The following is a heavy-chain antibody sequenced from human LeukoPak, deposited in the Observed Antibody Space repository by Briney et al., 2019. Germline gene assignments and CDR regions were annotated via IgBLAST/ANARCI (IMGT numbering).Heavy chain of an antibody. Sequence: GAXXXXXXKAXGXTFTGYYMHWVRQAPGQGLEWMGWINPKSGGTNYAQKFQGRVTMTRDTSFSTAYMELSRLRSGDSAVYYCARDRVVVVVAATHSRYMDVWGKGTTVTVSS. CDR1: GXTFTGYY. D-gene: IGHD2-15*01. CDR3: ARDRVVVVVAATHSRYMDV. CDR2: INPKSGGT. V-gene: IGHV1-2*02. J-gene: IGHJ6*03.